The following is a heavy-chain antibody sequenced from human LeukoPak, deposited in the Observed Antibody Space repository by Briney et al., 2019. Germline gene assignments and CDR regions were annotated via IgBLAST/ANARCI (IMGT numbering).Heavy chain of an antibody. D-gene: IGHD3-10*01. Sequence: SETLSLTCAVYGGSFSGYYWSWIRQPPGKGLEWIGEINHSGSTNYNPSPKSRVTISVDTSKNQFSLKLSSVTAADTAVYYCARHKGSGNLIDYWGQGTLVTVSS. CDR2: INHSGST. CDR1: GGSFSGYY. J-gene: IGHJ4*02. V-gene: IGHV4-34*01. CDR3: ARHKGSGNLIDY.